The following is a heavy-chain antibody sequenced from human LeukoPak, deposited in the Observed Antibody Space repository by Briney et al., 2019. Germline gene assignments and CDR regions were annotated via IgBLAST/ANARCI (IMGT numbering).Heavy chain of an antibody. J-gene: IGHJ4*02. CDR1: GYTFTGYY. D-gene: IGHD5-18*01. Sequence: ASVKVSCKASGYTFTGYYLHWVRQAPGQGLEWMGWIHPKSGDTKYAPKFLGRVTLTRGTSTTIVYMELRWLTSDDTAVYYCSRGSGISYGGIDYWGQGTLVTVSS. CDR2: IHPKSGDT. CDR3: SRGSGISYGGIDY. V-gene: IGHV1-2*02.